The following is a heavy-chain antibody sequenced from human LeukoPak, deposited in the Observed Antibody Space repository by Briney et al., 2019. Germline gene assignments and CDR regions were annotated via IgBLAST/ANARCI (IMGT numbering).Heavy chain of an antibody. Sequence: PSETLSLTCAVYGGSFSGYYWSWIRQPPGKGLGWIGEINHSGSTNYNPSLKSRVTISVDTSKNQFSLKLSSVTAADTAVYYCARYRSGYSYGPSDAFDIWGQGTMVTVSS. CDR1: GGSFSGYY. D-gene: IGHD5-18*01. J-gene: IGHJ3*02. CDR3: ARYRSGYSYGPSDAFDI. CDR2: INHSGST. V-gene: IGHV4-34*01.